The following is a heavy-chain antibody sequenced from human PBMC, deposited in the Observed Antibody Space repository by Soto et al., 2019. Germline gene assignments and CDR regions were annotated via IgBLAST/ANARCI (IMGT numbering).Heavy chain of an antibody. V-gene: IGHV1-18*01. CDR2: ISDYNGNT. CDR1: GYTFNNYG. CDR3: ARDGYYGSGSYGMDV. J-gene: IGHJ6*02. Sequence: QVQLVQSGAEVKKPGASVKVSCKTSGYTFNNYGISWVRQAPGQGLEWMGWISDYNGNTNCPQKLLGRVTINTGISTQTVYMGLTSLRSDDTAVYYCARDGYYGSGSYGMDVWGRGTTVSVSS. D-gene: IGHD3-10*01.